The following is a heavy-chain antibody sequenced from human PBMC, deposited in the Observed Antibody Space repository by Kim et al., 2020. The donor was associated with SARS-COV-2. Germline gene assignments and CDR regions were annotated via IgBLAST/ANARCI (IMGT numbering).Heavy chain of an antibody. V-gene: IGHV3-23*01. CDR2: ITGGGET. J-gene: IGHJ3*01. CDR1: GFTFRMYG. D-gene: IGHD3-22*01. Sequence: GGSLRLSCAASGFTFRMYGMNWVRQGPEKGLEWVSRITGGGETKYQEYLMDRCIISRDNSKYNPYLQIINLRAQDTAIFYYAETLPHYDDSDFLPQHFD. CDR3: AETLPHYDDSDFLPQHFD.